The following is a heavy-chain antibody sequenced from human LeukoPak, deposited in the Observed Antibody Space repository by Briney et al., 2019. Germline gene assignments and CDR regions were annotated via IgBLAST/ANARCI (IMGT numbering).Heavy chain of an antibody. Sequence: WIRQPPGKGLEWVAVIWYDGTNRYYVDSVRGRFTISRDNSKNTLYLQMNSLRAEDTAVYYCARGGHDYYDRSGYYYMYAFDIWVQATIATVPS. CDR3: ARGGHDYYDRSGYYYMYAFDI. D-gene: IGHD3-22*01. J-gene: IGHJ3*02. V-gene: IGHV3-33*01. CDR2: IWYDGTNR.